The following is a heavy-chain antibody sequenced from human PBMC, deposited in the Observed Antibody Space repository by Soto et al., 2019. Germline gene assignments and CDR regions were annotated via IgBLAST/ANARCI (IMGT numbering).Heavy chain of an antibody. J-gene: IGHJ4*02. Sequence: EVQLVESGGGLIQPGGSLRLSCAASGFTDSNNYMRWVRQAPGKGLEWVSLIYSGGNTHYADSVKGRFTISRDNSKNTLFLQMNSLRVEDTAVYYCARDPPGIAASGAGGWGQGTLVTVSS. V-gene: IGHV3-53*01. CDR1: GFTDSNNY. CDR3: ARDPPGIAASGAGG. D-gene: IGHD6-13*01. CDR2: IYSGGNT.